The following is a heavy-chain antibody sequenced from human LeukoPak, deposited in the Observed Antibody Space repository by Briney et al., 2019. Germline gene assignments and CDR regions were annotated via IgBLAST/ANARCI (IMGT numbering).Heavy chain of an antibody. D-gene: IGHD3-10*01. CDR2: TYYSGST. CDR3: ARGRASHYYGSGSSNLDY. Sequence: PSETLSLTCTVSGGSISSYYWSWIRQPPGKGLEWIGYTYYSGSTNYNPSLKSRVTISVGTSKNQFSLKLSSVTAADTAVYYCARGRASHYYGSGSSNLDYWGQGTLVTVSS. V-gene: IGHV4-59*01. CDR1: GGSISSYY. J-gene: IGHJ4*02.